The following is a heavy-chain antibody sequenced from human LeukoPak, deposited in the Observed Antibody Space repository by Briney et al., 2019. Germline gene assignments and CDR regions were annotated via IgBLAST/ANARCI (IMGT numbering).Heavy chain of an antibody. J-gene: IGHJ4*02. V-gene: IGHV5-51*01. Sequence: GESLKISCEASGYTFTHQWIGWVRQMPGGGLEWVGIIYPRDSDTIYSPSFQGHVTISADTSINTAYLEWSSLEASDTAMYYCARHSDVVGAIWGQGTQVTVSS. CDR1: GYTFTHQW. CDR2: IYPRDSDT. D-gene: IGHD3-16*01. CDR3: ARHSDVVGAI.